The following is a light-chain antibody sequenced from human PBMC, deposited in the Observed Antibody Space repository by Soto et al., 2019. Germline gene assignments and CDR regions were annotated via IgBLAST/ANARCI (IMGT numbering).Light chain of an antibody. CDR3: QQRSDWHT. CDR2: DAS. Sequence: TVSLSQEERATLSCRASQSVSRFLAWYQQKPGQAPRVLIYDASNRATGIPDRFSGSGSGTDFTLTISSLAPDDSAVCYCQQRSDWHTFGQGTKVDIK. J-gene: IGKJ2*01. CDR1: QSVSRF. V-gene: IGKV3-11*01.